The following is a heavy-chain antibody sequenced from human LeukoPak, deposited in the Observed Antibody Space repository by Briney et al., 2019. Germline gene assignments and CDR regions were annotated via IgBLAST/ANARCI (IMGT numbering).Heavy chain of an antibody. V-gene: IGHV3-33*06. Sequence: PGGSLRLSCAASGFTFSSYGMHWVRQAPGKGLEWVAVIWYDGSNKYYADSVKGRFTISRDNSKNTLYLQMNSLRAEDTAVYYCAKDAPEDEIEYYFDYWGQGTLVTVSS. CDR2: IWYDGSNK. CDR1: GFTFSSYG. CDR3: AKDAPEDEIEYYFDY. J-gene: IGHJ4*02.